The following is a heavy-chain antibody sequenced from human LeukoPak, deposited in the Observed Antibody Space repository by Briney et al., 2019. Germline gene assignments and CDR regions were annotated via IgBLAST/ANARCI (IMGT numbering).Heavy chain of an antibody. CDR2: ISTDSKYI. CDR3: ARGDYGGFDY. J-gene: IGHJ4*02. D-gene: IGHD4/OR15-4a*01. CDR1: GFNFSSDN. V-gene: IGHV3-21*01. Sequence: GGSLRLSCAASGFNFSSDNMNWVRQAPGEGPEWLSFISTDSKYIYYADSVKGRFTISRDNGKNSLFLQMNSLRVEDTAVYYCARGDYGGFDYWGQGTLVTVSS.